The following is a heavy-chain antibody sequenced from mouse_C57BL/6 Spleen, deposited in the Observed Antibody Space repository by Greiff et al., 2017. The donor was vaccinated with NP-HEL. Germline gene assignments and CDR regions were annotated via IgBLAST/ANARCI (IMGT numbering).Heavy chain of an antibody. CDR3: ARELVTTVVDVYFDY. CDR1: GYAFSSSW. D-gene: IGHD1-1*01. CDR2: IYPGDGDT. J-gene: IGHJ2*01. V-gene: IGHV1-82*01. Sequence: VQLQQSGPELVKPGASVKISCKASGYAFSSSWMNWVKQRPGKGLEWIGRIYPGDGDTNYNEKFKGKATLTADKSSSTAYMQLNSLTSEDSAVYFCARELVTTVVDVYFDYWGQGTTLTVSS.